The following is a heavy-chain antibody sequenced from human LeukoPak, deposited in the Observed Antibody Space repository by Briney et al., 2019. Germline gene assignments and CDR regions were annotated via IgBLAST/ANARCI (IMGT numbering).Heavy chain of an antibody. V-gene: IGHV3-23*01. Sequence: PGGSLRLSCAASGFTFSSYAMTWVRQAPGKGLEWVSAISGSGGSTYYADSVKGRFTISRDNSKNTLYLQMNSLRAEDTAVYYCAKDRMGGSYPAEYFQHWGQGTLVTVSS. CDR1: GFTFSSYA. D-gene: IGHD1-26*01. CDR3: AKDRMGGSYPAEYFQH. CDR2: ISGSGGST. J-gene: IGHJ1*01.